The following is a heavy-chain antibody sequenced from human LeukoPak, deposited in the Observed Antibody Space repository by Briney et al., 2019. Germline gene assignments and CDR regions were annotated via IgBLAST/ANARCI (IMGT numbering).Heavy chain of an antibody. D-gene: IGHD2-2*01. CDR1: GFTFSSYS. CDR2: ISSSSSYI. Sequence: GGSLRLSCAASGFTFSSYSMNWVRQAPGKGLEWVSSISSSSSYIYYADSVKGRFTISRDNAKNSLYLQMNSLRAEDTAVYYCARDLTRLKIDIVVVPAAAFDYWGQGTLVTVSS. V-gene: IGHV3-21*01. J-gene: IGHJ4*02. CDR3: ARDLTRLKIDIVVVPAAAFDY.